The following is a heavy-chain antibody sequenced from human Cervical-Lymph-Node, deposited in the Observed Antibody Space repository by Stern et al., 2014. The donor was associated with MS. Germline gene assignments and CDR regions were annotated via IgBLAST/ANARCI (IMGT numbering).Heavy chain of an antibody. CDR2: VSNSGTT. V-gene: IGHV4-4*07. Sequence: QVQLQESGPGRVQPSETLSLTCSVSGASITNFYWSWIRQTPGQGLQWIGHVSNSGTTYYDSSLESRVTMSMDASKQQFSLSLTSVTAVDTAVYFCARGRHTAMVTSGRYFDLWGQGTLVTVSS. J-gene: IGHJ4*02. CDR3: ARGRHTAMVTSGRYFDL. D-gene: IGHD5-18*01. CDR1: GASITNFY.